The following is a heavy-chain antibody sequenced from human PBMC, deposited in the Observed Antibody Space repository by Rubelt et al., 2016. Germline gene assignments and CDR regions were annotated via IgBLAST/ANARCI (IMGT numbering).Heavy chain of an antibody. Sequence: LQLQESGPGLVKPSETLSLTCTVSGGSISSSSYYWGWIRQPPGKGLEWVSAISGIGDSTYYADSVRGRFTLSSDNSKNTLYLQMSSLRLEDTAVYYCAKDFQSRSLGSSSFGPWGQGTLVTVSS. CDR1: GGSISSSSYY. CDR2: ISGIGDST. J-gene: IGHJ5*02. CDR3: AKDFQSRSLGSSSFGP. D-gene: IGHD6-6*01. V-gene: IGHV3-23*01.